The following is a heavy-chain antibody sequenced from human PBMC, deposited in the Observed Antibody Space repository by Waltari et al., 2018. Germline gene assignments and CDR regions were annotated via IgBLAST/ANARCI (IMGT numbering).Heavy chain of an antibody. Sequence: EVQLVQSGADVKKPGATVKISCKASGYTFTDYYLHWVQQAPGKGLEWVGRVDPDNGERIYAQKFQGRVTITRNTSISTAYMELSSLRSEDTAVYYCARGGTAAGTGTGYWGQGTLVTVSS. J-gene: IGHJ4*02. CDR2: VDPDNGER. V-gene: IGHV1-69-2*01. CDR1: GYTFTDYY. CDR3: ARGGTAAGTGTGY. D-gene: IGHD6-13*01.